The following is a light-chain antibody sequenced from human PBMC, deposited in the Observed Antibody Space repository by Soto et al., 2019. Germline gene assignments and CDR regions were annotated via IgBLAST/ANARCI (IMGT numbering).Light chain of an antibody. CDR2: GVS. J-gene: IGKJ1*01. V-gene: IGKV3-20*01. Sequence: EIILTQSPGTLSLSPGERATLSCRASQSVSSSHLAWYQQKPGQAPRLLIYGVSSRATGIPDRFSGRGSGTDFTLTISRLEPEDFAVYYCQQYGTSPPRTFGQGTKVDI. CDR1: QSVSSSH. CDR3: QQYGTSPPRT.